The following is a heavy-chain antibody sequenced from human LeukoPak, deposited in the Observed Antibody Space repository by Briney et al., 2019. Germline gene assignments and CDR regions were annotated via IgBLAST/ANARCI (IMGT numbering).Heavy chain of an antibody. J-gene: IGHJ3*02. CDR3: ARDGVLRYFDWLYDRAFDI. CDR2: ISSSSSYI. D-gene: IGHD3-9*01. Sequence: GGSLRLSCAASGFTFSSYSMNWVRQAPGKGLEWVSSISSSSSYIYYAGSVKGRFTISRDNAKNSLYLQMNSLRAEDTAVYYCARDGVLRYFDWLYDRAFDIWGQGTMVTVSS. CDR1: GFTFSSYS. V-gene: IGHV3-21*01.